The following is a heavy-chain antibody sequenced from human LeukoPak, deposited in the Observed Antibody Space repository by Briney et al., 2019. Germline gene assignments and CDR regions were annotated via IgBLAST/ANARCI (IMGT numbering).Heavy chain of an antibody. CDR1: GFTFSSYA. Sequence: GGSLRLSCAASGFTFSSYAMHWVRQAPGKGLEYVSAISSNGGSTYYANSVKGRFTISRDNSKNTLYLQMGSLRAEDMAVYYCARRALGVYSSGWYPSDYWGQGTLVTVSS. J-gene: IGHJ4*02. CDR3: ARRALGVYSSGWYPSDY. CDR2: ISSNGGST. V-gene: IGHV3-64*01. D-gene: IGHD6-19*01.